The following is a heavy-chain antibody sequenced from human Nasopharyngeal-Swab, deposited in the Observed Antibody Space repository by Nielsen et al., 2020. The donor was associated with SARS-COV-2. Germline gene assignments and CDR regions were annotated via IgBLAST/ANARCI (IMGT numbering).Heavy chain of an antibody. CDR3: AKALYVSDLSYFYHMDV. V-gene: IGHV3-23*01. CDR2: ISGSGGSA. CDR1: GFTFSSSA. J-gene: IGHJ6*03. Sequence: GGSLRRSCAAAGFTFSSSAMSWVRQAPGKGMERVSVISGSGGSARYADSVKGRFTISRDNSRNTLYLQMNSLRAEDTAVYYCAKALYVSDLSYFYHMDVWGKGTTVTVSS. D-gene: IGHD3-16*01.